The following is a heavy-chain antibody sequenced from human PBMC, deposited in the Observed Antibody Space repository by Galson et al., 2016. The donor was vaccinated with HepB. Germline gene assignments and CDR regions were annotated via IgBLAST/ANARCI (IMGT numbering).Heavy chain of an antibody. V-gene: IGHV1-8*01. CDR2: MNPNSGNT. CDR1: GYTFTSYD. D-gene: IGHD5/OR15-5a*01. J-gene: IGHJ5*02. Sequence: SVKVSCKASGYTFTSYDINWVRQATGQGLEWMGWMNPNSGNTGYAQRFQGRVTMTRDTSISTAYMELSSLTSEDTAEYFCARVTPNHDMESTVYNWFDPWGQGTLVTVSS. CDR3: ARVTPNHDMESTVYNWFDP.